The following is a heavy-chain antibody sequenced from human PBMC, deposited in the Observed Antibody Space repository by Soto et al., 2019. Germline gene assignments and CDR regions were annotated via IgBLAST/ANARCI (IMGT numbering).Heavy chain of an antibody. CDR3: ATGTAARPYYYYGMDV. CDR1: GYTLTELS. CDR2: FDPEDGET. J-gene: IGHJ6*02. Sequence: ASVKVSCKVSGYTLTELSMHWVRQAPGKGLEWMGGFDPEDGETIYAQKFQGRVTMTEDTSTDTAYMELSSLRSEDTAVYYCATGTAARPYYYYGMDVWGQGTTVTVSS. D-gene: IGHD6-6*01. V-gene: IGHV1-24*01.